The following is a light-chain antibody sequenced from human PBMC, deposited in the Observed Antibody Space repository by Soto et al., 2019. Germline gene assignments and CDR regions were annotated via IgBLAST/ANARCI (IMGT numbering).Light chain of an antibody. J-gene: IGLJ1*01. Sequence: QSALTQPRSVSGSRGQSVTISCTGTSSNVGSYKFVSWYQHHPGKAPKVVIYDVSTRPSGVPDRFSGSKSDNTASLTISGLQAEDEAEYYCCSYAGGSSYVIGGGTKVTVL. V-gene: IGLV2-11*01. CDR1: SSNVGSYKF. CDR3: CSYAGGSSYV. CDR2: DVS.